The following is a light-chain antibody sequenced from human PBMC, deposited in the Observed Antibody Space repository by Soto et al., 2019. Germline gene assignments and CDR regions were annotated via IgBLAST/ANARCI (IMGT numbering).Light chain of an antibody. CDR2: AAS. CDR1: QSISSY. J-gene: IGKJ1*01. V-gene: IGKV1-39*01. CDR3: QQSYSNPKT. Sequence: DIHMTQSPSSLSASVGDRVTITCRARQSISSYLNWYQQKPGKAPNLLIYAASNLQSGVPLRFSGSGSGTDFTLTISSLQPEDFATYYCQQSYSNPKTFGQGTKVEIK.